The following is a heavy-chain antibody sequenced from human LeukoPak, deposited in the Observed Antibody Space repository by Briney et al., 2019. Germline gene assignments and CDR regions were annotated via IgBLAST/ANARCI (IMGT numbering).Heavy chain of an antibody. CDR3: ARDIGTGWFASQGHNWFDP. D-gene: IGHD6-19*01. CDR1: GGSISSGSYY. V-gene: IGHV4-61*02. CDR2: IYTSGST. J-gene: IGHJ5*02. Sequence: PSETLSLTCSVSGGSISSGSYYWTWVRQPAGRGLEWIGRIYTSGSTNYNPSPKSRVTISIDTSKNHFSLKLTSVTAADTAVYYCARDIGTGWFASQGHNWFDPWGQGTLVTVSS.